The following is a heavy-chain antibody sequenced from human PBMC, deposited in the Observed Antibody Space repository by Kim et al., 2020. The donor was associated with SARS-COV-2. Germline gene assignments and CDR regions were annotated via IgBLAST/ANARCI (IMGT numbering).Heavy chain of an antibody. Sequence: SVKVSCKASGGTFSSYAISWVRQAPGQGLEWMGRIIPILGIANYAQKFQGRVTITADTSTSTAYMELSSLRSEDTAVYYCAREFWDYYDSSGYYDYWGQGSLVTVSS. D-gene: IGHD3-22*01. CDR3: AREFWDYYDSSGYYDY. J-gene: IGHJ4*02. CDR2: IIPILGIA. CDR1: GGTFSSYA. V-gene: IGHV1-69*04.